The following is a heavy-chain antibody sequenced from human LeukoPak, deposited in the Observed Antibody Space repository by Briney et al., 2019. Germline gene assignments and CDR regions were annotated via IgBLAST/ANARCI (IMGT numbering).Heavy chain of an antibody. Sequence: GRSLRLSCAASGFTFSSYGMHWVRQAPGKGLEWVAVISYDGSNKYYADSVKGRFTISRDNSKNTLYLQMNSLRAEDTAVYYCAKAMITFGGVIVPFDYWGQGTLVTVSS. V-gene: IGHV3-30*18. D-gene: IGHD3-16*02. CDR3: AKAMITFGGVIVPFDY. CDR1: GFTFSSYG. J-gene: IGHJ4*02. CDR2: ISYDGSNK.